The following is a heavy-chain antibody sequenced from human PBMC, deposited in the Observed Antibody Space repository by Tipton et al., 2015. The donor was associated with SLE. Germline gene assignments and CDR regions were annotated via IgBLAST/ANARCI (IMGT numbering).Heavy chain of an antibody. V-gene: IGHV4-59*11. CDR1: GGSISSHY. J-gene: IGHJ3*02. CDR2: IYYSGST. D-gene: IGHD6-13*01. Sequence: TLSLTCTVSGGSISSHYWSWIRQPPGKGLEWIGYIYYSGSTNYNPSLKSRVTISVDTSKNQFSLKLSSVTAADTAVYYCVRVGIAAAGAFDIWGQGTMVTVSS. CDR3: VRVGIAAAGAFDI.